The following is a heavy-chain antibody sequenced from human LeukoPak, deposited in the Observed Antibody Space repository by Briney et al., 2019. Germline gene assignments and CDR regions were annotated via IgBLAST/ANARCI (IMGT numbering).Heavy chain of an antibody. CDR1: GFTFSSYL. CDR3: AREGCSSTRRYFDY. Sequence: GGSLRDSCAASGFTFSSYLMHWVRQAPGKGLVWVSRINSDGSSTSYADSVKGRFTISRYNAKNTLYLQMNSLRAEDTAVYYCAREGCSSTRRYFDYWGERTLLRVSS. V-gene: IGHV3-74*01. D-gene: IGHD2-2*01. CDR2: INSDGSST. J-gene: IGHJ4*02.